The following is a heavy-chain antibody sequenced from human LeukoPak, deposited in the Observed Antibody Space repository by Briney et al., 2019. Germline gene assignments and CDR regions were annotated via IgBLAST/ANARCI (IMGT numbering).Heavy chain of an antibody. CDR2: IHPGDSDT. J-gene: IGHJ4*02. D-gene: IGHD3-22*01. CDR3: ARHYDSSGYYSDY. V-gene: IGHV5-51*01. Sequence: GASLKISCKGSGSRFTSYWIGWVRQMPGKGLEWMGIIHPGDSDTRYSPSFQGQVTISADKSISTAYLQWSSLKASDTAMYYCARHYDSSGYYSDYWGQGTLVTVSS. CDR1: GSRFTSYW.